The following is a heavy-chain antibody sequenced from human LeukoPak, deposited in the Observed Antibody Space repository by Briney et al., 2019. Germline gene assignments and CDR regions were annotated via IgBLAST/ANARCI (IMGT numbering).Heavy chain of an antibody. D-gene: IGHD3-10*01. J-gene: IGHJ4*02. Sequence: PGGSLRLSCAASGFTFSSYAMHWVRQAPGKGLEWVAFIRNDGSIKYYADSVKGRFTISRDNSKNMLYMQMNSLRAEDTAVYYCATDRSYYFDYWGQGTLVTASS. CDR1: GFTFSSYA. CDR2: IRNDGSIK. CDR3: ATDRSYYFDY. V-gene: IGHV3-30*02.